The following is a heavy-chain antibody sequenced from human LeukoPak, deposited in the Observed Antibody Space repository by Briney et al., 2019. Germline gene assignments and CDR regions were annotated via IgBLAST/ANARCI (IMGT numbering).Heavy chain of an antibody. J-gene: IGHJ6*02. CDR3: AKERVFHSSRFYYGMDV. D-gene: IGHD6-13*01. CDR2: ISGSGGST. Sequence: GGSLRLSCAASGFTVNTKYMSWVRQAPGKGLEWVSAISGSGGSTYYADSVKGRFTISRDNSKNTLYLQMNSLRAEDTAVYYCAKERVFHSSRFYYGMDVWGQGTTVTVSS. CDR1: GFTVNTKY. V-gene: IGHV3-23*01.